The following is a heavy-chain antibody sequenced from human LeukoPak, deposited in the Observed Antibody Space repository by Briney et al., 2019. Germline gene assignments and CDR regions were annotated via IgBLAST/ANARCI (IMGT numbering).Heavy chain of an antibody. CDR2: INHSGST. V-gene: IGHV4-34*01. CDR1: GLTFSSYS. D-gene: IGHD3-3*02. CDR3: ASIFIPGGMD. Sequence: GSLRLSCAASGLTFSSYSMNWIRQPPGKGLEWIGEINHSGSTNYNPSLKSRVTISVDTSKNQFSLKLSSVTAADTAVYYCASIFIPGGMDWGQGTLVTVSS. J-gene: IGHJ4*02.